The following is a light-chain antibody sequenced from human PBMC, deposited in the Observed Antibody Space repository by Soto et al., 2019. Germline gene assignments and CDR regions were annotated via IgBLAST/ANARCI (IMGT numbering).Light chain of an antibody. CDR3: QQSYSTRVT. V-gene: IGKV3D-15*01. Sequence: EVVMTQSPATLSMSPVESATLSCMASQSVSSNLAWYQQKPGQAPRLLFYGASTRATGIPARFSGSGSGTDFTLTISSLQSEDFATYYCQQSYSTRVTFGGGTKVDI. J-gene: IGKJ4*01. CDR1: QSVSSN. CDR2: GAS.